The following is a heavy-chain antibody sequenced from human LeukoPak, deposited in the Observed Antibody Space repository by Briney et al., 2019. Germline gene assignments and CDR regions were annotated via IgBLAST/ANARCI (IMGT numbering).Heavy chain of an antibody. CDR2: ISSSGSTI. D-gene: IGHD3-9*01. Sequence: PGGSLRLSCAASGFTFSSYEMNWVRQAPGKGLEWVSYISSSGSTIYYADSVKGRFTISRDNAKNSPYLQMNSLRAEDTAVYYCARRYTTLDYWGQGTLVTVSS. J-gene: IGHJ4*02. CDR3: ARRYTTLDY. CDR1: GFTFSSYE. V-gene: IGHV3-48*03.